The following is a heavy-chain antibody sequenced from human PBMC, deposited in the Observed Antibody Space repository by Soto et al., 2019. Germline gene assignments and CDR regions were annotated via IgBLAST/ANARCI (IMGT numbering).Heavy chain of an antibody. CDR2: MNSDGSIT. J-gene: IGHJ4*02. CDR3: VKGWSEC. V-gene: IGHV3-74*01. CDR1: EFTFSSSW. D-gene: IGHD2-15*01. Sequence: GWSLRLSCVVSEFTFSSSWMHLVRQGPGKGLMWVSRMNSDGSITNYADSVKGRFTTSRDNAKNMLYLQMNSLRAEDTALYYCVKGWSECWGEGTLVTVSS.